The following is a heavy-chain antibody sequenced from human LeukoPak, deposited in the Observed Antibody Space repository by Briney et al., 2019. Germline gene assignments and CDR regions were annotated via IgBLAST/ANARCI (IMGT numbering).Heavy chain of an antibody. CDR2: INPSGGST. D-gene: IGHD2-2*01. Sequence: ASVKVSCKASGYTFTSYYMHWVRQAPGQGLEWMGIINPSGGSTSYAQRFQGRVTMTRDTSTSTVYMELSSLRSEDTAVYYCARHLGEGYCSSTSCPYGMDVWGQGTTVTVSS. J-gene: IGHJ6*02. V-gene: IGHV1-46*01. CDR1: GYTFTSYY. CDR3: ARHLGEGYCSSTSCPYGMDV.